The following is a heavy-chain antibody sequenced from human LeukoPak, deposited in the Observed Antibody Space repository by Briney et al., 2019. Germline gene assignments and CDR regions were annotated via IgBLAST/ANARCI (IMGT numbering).Heavy chain of an antibody. J-gene: IGHJ4*02. CDR2: ISGSGGST. Sequence: GGSLRLSCAASGFTFSSYWMHWVRQAPGKGLEWVSAISGSGGSTYYADSVKGRFTISRDNSKNTLYLQMNSLRAEDTAVYYCAGDERGAIFGVVIMPFYWGQGTLVTVSS. D-gene: IGHD3-3*01. CDR1: GFTFSSYW. CDR3: AGDERGAIFGVVIMPFY. V-gene: IGHV3-23*01.